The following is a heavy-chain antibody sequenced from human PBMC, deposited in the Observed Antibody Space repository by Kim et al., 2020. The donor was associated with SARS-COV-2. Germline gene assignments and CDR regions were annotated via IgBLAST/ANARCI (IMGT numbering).Heavy chain of an antibody. CDR3: ARDGFPNVLRYFDWLLVHWFDP. Sequence: GGSLRLSCAASGFTFSSYGMHWVRQAPGKGLEWVAVISYDGSNKYYADSVKGRFTISRDNSKNTLYLQMNSLRAEDTAVYYCARDGFPNVLRYFDWLLVHWFDPWGQGTLVTVSS. CDR2: ISYDGSNK. J-gene: IGHJ5*02. D-gene: IGHD3-9*01. CDR1: GFTFSSYG. V-gene: IGHV3-33*05.